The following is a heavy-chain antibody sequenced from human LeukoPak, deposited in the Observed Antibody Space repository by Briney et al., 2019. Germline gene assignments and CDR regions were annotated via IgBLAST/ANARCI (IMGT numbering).Heavy chain of an antibody. D-gene: IGHD3-22*01. Sequence: ASVKVSCKASGYTFPRYGLSWVRQAPGQGLDWMGWISAYNGNTNYAQKLQGRATMTTDTSTTTAYMEPRSLRSDDTGAYYCARDTYYYDSTGYYLFDFWGQGTRVTVSS. V-gene: IGHV1-18*01. J-gene: IGHJ4*02. CDR2: ISAYNGNT. CDR3: ARDTYYYDSTGYYLFDF. CDR1: GYTFPRYG.